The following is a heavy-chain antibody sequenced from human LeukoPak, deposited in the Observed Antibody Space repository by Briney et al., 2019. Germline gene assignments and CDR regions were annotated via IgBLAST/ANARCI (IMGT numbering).Heavy chain of an antibody. CDR1: GFTFSSYA. V-gene: IGHV3-30-3*01. CDR2: ISYDGSNK. J-gene: IGHJ4*02. CDR3: ARGPSRPPFDY. Sequence: PGGSLRLSCAASGFTFSSYAMHWVRQAPGKGLEWVAVISYDGSNKYYADSVKGRFTISRDNSKNTLYLQMNSLRAEDTAVYYCARGPSRPPFDYWGQGTLVTVSS.